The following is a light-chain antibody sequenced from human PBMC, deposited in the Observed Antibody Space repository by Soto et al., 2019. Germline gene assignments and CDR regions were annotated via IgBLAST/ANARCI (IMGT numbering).Light chain of an antibody. V-gene: IGKV3-11*01. Sequence: EIVMTQSPASLSVSPWERATLSCRASQSVSNNLAWYQQKPGQAPRLLIYDASNRATGIPARFSGSGSGTDFTLTISSLEPEDFAVYYCQQRSNWPRFGQGTKVDI. CDR3: QQRSNWPR. CDR2: DAS. CDR1: QSVSNN. J-gene: IGKJ1*01.